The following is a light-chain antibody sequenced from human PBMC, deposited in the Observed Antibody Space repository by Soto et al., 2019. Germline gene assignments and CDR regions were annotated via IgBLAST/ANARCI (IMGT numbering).Light chain of an antibody. CDR3: SSYAGSNNVV. Sequence: QSALTQPPSASGSPGQSVTISCTGTSSDGGGYNYVSWYQQHPGKAPKLMIYEVSKRPSGVPDRFSGSKSGNTASLTVSGLQAEDEADYYCSSYAGSNNVVFGGGTKLTFL. V-gene: IGLV2-8*01. CDR1: SSDGGGYNY. CDR2: EVS. J-gene: IGLJ2*01.